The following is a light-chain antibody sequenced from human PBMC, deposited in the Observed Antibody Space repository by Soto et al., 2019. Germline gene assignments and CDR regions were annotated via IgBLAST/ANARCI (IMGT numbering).Light chain of an antibody. Sequence: EIVMTQSPASLSVSPGERATLSCRASQSVSSNLVWYQQKPGQAPRLLIYDASTRATGFPARFSGSGSGTEFTLTISSLQSEDFAVYYCQQYNNWHLTFGGGTKVEIK. J-gene: IGKJ4*01. CDR2: DAS. CDR3: QQYNNWHLT. CDR1: QSVSSN. V-gene: IGKV3-15*01.